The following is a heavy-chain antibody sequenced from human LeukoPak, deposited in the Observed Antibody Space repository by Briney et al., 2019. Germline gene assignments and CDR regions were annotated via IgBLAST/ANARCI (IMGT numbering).Heavy chain of an antibody. CDR3: ANLPRFGELFPLDY. D-gene: IGHD3-10*01. CDR2: ISSSGSTI. V-gene: IGHV3-11*04. J-gene: IGHJ4*02. Sequence: PGGSLRLSCAASGFTFCDYYMIWLRQAPGKGLEGVSYISSSGSTIYYADSVKGRFTISRDNAKNSLYLQMNSLRAEDTAAYYCANLPRFGELFPLDYWGQGTLVTVSS. CDR1: GFTFCDYY.